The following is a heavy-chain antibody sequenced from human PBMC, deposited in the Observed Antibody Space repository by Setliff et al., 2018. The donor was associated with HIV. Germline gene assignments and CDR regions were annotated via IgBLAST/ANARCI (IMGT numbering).Heavy chain of an antibody. CDR3: ARVRLTMIMMVDYFDQ. CDR2: IYSTGDT. V-gene: IGHV4-4*07. Sequence: PSETLSLTCSVSGGSIRNFYWSWIRQPPGKGLEWVGHIYSTGDTNYNPSLKSRVTLSADTSKNQLSLSLTSVTAADTAVYYCARVRLTMIMMVDYFDQWGQGTLVTSPQ. J-gene: IGHJ4*02. CDR1: GGSIRNFY. D-gene: IGHD3-22*01.